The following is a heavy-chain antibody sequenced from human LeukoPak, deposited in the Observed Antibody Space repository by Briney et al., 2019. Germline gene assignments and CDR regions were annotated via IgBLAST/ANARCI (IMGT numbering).Heavy chain of an antibody. CDR3: TTYKVTTAFDL. D-gene: IGHD4-17*01. CDR1: GFSFSNAW. V-gene: IGHV3-15*01. Sequence: GSLRLSCAASGFSFSNAWMTWVRQAPGKGLEWVGRIKSKIDGETTDYTEPVKGRFTISRDVSKNTLYLQMNSLKSEDTAVYYCTTYKVTTAFDLWGRGTLVTVS. CDR2: IKSKIDGETT. J-gene: IGHJ2*01.